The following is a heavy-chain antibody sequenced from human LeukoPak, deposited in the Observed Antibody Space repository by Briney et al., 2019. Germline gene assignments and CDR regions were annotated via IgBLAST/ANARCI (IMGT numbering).Heavy chain of an antibody. Sequence: ASVKVSCKASGYTFTSYDINWVRQATGQGLEWMGWMNPNSGNTGYAQKFQGRVTMTRNTSISTAYMELSSLRSEDTAVYYCARYGNDYVWGSYRYNYYYYYYMDVWGKGTTVTISS. CDR3: ARYGNDYVWGSYRYNYYYYYYMDV. J-gene: IGHJ6*03. D-gene: IGHD3-16*02. CDR2: MNPNSGNT. CDR1: GYTFTSYD. V-gene: IGHV1-8*01.